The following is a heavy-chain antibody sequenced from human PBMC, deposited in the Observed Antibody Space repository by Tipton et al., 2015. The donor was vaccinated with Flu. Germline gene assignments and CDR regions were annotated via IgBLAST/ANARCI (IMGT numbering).Heavy chain of an antibody. CDR1: GFPLRSFW. J-gene: IGHJ6*02. CDR3: ARSISIFGRVITHRVDYGMNV. V-gene: IGHV3-7*01. Sequence: GSLRLSCEVSGFPLRSFWMNWVRQVPGRGLEWVANINEDGSERDYVDSVRGRFTISRDNAKNLLFLQMNSLRVEDTGVYYCARSISIFGRVITHRVDYGMNVWGPGTTLIVSS. CDR2: INEDGSER. D-gene: IGHD3-3*01.